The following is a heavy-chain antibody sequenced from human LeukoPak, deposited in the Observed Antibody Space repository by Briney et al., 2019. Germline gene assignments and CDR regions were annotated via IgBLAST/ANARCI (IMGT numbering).Heavy chain of an antibody. CDR1: GYSISSGFF. CDR3: ARLPEYYYDSSGFRYVDY. D-gene: IGHD3-22*01. V-gene: IGHV4-38-2*01. Sequence: PSETLSLTCAVSGYSISSGFFWGWLRQPPGKGLEWIGTVYHSGTSYYNPSLKSRVTISVDTSKNQFSLKLSSVTAADTAVYYCARLPEYYYDSSGFRYVDYWDQGTLVTVSS. J-gene: IGHJ4*02. CDR2: VYHSGTS.